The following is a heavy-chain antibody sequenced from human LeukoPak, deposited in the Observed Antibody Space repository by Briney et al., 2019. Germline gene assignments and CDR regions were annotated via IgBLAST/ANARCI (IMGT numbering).Heavy chain of an antibody. CDR3: ARTGTGYAFDI. D-gene: IGHD1-1*01. Sequence: SETLSLTCAVYGGSFSGYYWSWIRQPPGKGLEWIGEINHSGSTYYNPSLKSRVTISVDRSKNQFSLKLSSVTAADTAVYYCARTGTGYAFDIWGQGTMVTVSS. V-gene: IGHV4-34*01. CDR2: INHSGST. CDR1: GGSFSGYY. J-gene: IGHJ3*02.